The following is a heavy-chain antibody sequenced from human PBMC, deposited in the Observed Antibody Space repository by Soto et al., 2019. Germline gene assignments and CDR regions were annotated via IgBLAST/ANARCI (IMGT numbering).Heavy chain of an antibody. D-gene: IGHD1-26*01. Sequence: EVQLVESGVGLVQPGGSLKLYCAASGFTFSGSDMHWVRQASGKGLEWVGRIRSKANSYATAYAASVKGRFTISRDDSKNTAYLQMNCLKTEDTAVYYCTSLIVGATEYYYGMDVWGQGTTVTVSS. CDR1: GFTFSGSD. J-gene: IGHJ6*02. CDR3: TSLIVGATEYYYGMDV. CDR2: IRSKANSYAT. V-gene: IGHV3-73*02.